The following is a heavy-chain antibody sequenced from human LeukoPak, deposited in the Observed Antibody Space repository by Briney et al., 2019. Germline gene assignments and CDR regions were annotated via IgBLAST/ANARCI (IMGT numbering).Heavy chain of an antibody. CDR3: ARDLSWGFDY. CDR1: GFTFTYHG. Sequence: GGSLRLSCAASGFTFTYHGMHWVRQAPGKWLEWAAFINNDARNKYFADSVKGRFTISRDNSKNIVSLQMNSLRADDSALYYCARDLSWGFDYWGQGTLVTVSS. J-gene: IGHJ4*02. CDR2: INNDARNK. V-gene: IGHV3-30*02. D-gene: IGHD7-27*01.